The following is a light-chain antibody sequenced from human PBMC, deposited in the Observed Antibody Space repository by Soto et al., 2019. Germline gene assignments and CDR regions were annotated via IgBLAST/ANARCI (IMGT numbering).Light chain of an antibody. CDR3: CSYAGSGVV. J-gene: IGLJ2*01. CDR1: SSDVWSYNL. CDR2: EVS. V-gene: IGLV2-23*02. Sequence: QSALTQPASVSGSPGQSITISCTGTSSDVWSYNLVSWYQQHPGKAPKLMIYEVSKRPSGVSNRFSGSKSGNTASLTISGLQAEDEADYYCCSYAGSGVVFGGGTKLTVL.